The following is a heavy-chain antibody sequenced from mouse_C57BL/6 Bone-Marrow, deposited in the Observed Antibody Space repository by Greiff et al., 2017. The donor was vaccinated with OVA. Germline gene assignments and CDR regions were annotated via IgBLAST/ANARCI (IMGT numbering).Heavy chain of an antibody. V-gene: IGHV5-16*01. J-gene: IGHJ2*01. Sequence: EVMLVESEGGLVQPGSSMKLSCTASGFTFSDYYMAWVRQVPEKGLEWVANINYDGSSTDYLDSLKSRFIVSRDNAENILYLQMSSLKSEDTARYYCARGDFGSSYPYFDYWGQGTTLTVSS. CDR2: INYDGSST. CDR3: ARGDFGSSYPYFDY. CDR1: GFTFSDYY. D-gene: IGHD1-1*01.